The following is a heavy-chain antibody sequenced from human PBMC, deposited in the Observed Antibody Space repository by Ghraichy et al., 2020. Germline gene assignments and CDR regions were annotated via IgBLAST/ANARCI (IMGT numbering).Heavy chain of an antibody. CDR2: ISGSGGST. D-gene: IGHD3-22*01. CDR3: AKSARNPHYYDSSGYYSAEYFQH. J-gene: IGHJ1*01. Sequence: GGSLRLSCAASGFTFSSYAMSWVRQAPGKGLEWVSAISGSGGSTYYADSVKGRFTISRDNSKNTLYLQMNSLRAEDTAVYYCAKSARNPHYYDSSGYYSAEYFQHWGQGTLVTVSS. CDR1: GFTFSSYA. V-gene: IGHV3-23*01.